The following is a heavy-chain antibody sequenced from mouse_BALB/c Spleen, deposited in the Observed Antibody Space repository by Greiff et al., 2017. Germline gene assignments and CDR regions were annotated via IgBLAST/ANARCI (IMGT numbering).Heavy chain of an antibody. Sequence: VQLQQSGPELVKPGASVKISCKASGYSFTDYIMLWVKQSHGKSLEWIGNINPYYGSTSYNLKFKGKATLTVDKSSSTAYMQLNSLTSEDSAVYYCARGTYDGYHAWFAYWGQGTLVTVSA. J-gene: IGHJ3*01. CDR3: ARGTYDGYHAWFAY. CDR2: INPYYGST. CDR1: GYSFTDYI. D-gene: IGHD2-3*01. V-gene: IGHV1-39*01.